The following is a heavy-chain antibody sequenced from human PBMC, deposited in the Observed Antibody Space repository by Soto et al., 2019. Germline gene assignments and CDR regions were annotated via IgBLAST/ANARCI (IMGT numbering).Heavy chain of an antibody. CDR2: IIPIFGTA. V-gene: IGHV1-69*01. CDR3: ARDSDFWSGSVY. CDR1: GGTFSSYA. J-gene: IGHJ4*02. Sequence: QVQLVQSGAEVQKPGSSVKVSCKASGGTFSSYAISWVRQAPGQGLEWMGGIIPIFGTANYAQKFQGRVTIAADEYTSTAYMELSSLRAEDTAVYYCARDSDFWSGSVYWGQGTLVTVSS. D-gene: IGHD3-3*01.